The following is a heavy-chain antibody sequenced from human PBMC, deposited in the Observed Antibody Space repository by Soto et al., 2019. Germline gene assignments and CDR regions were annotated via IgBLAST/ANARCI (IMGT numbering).Heavy chain of an antibody. Sequence: QVQLVQSGAEVREPGASVKVSCKASGYSFTSLDSNWVRQTTGQVLEWMGWMQPSSGRTGYAQKFQGRVNMTKDTSINTAYMELSSLTSDDTAFYYCARGVTAGVDYWGQGTLVTVSS. CDR1: GYSFTSLD. V-gene: IGHV1-8*01. CDR2: MQPSSGRT. CDR3: ARGVTAGVDY. D-gene: IGHD3-10*01. J-gene: IGHJ4*02.